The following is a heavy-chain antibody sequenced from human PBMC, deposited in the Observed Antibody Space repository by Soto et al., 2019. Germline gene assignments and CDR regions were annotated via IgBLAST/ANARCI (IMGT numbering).Heavy chain of an antibody. D-gene: IGHD1-1*01. J-gene: IGHJ4*02. Sequence: EVQLLESGGGSVQPGGSLRLSCAASGFTFSSYAMHWVRRPPGKGLEWVSSISGSGGTAYYADSVKGRFSISRDSLVNTLYLQMNRLRAEDTAVYYCAKGRGQNWNLDYWGSGNLVTVSP. CDR3: AKGRGQNWNLDY. CDR1: GFTFSSYA. CDR2: ISGSGGTA. V-gene: IGHV3-23*01.